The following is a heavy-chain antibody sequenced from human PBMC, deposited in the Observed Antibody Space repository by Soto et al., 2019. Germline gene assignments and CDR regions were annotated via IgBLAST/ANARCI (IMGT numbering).Heavy chain of an antibody. J-gene: IGHJ6*02. V-gene: IGHV5-51*01. CDR1: GYSFTTYW. CDR3: ARHEATSYHYYGMDV. Sequence: PGESLKISCKSYGYSFTTYWIAWVRQMPGKGLEWMGSIHPGESDTRYSPSFQGQVTISADRSITTAYLQWSSLKASDTAMYYCARHEATSYHYYGMDVWGQGTTVTVSS. CDR2: IHPGESDT.